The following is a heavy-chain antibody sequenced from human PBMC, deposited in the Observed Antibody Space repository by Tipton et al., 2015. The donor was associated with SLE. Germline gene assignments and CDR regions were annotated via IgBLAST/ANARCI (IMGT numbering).Heavy chain of an antibody. CDR1: GYSISSGYY. CDR3: ARIVTYYDFWSGPGKVYYYYYMDV. V-gene: IGHV4-38-2*02. J-gene: IGHJ6*03. D-gene: IGHD3-3*01. CDR2: IYHSGST. Sequence: TLSLTCIVSGYSISSGYYWAWIRQPPGKGLEWIGCIYHSGSTYYNLSLKSRVTISVDTSKNQFSLKLSSVTAADTAVYYCARIVTYYDFWSGPGKVYYYYYMDVWGKGTTVTVSS.